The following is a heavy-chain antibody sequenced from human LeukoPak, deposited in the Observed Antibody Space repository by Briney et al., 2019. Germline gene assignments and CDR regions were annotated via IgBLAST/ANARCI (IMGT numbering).Heavy chain of an antibody. CDR1: GFTFSSYA. J-gene: IGHJ4*02. CDR2: ISGSGGST. D-gene: IGHD3-10*01. Sequence: GGSLRLSCAASGFTFSSYAMSWVRQAPGKGLEWVSVISGSGGSTYYADSVKGRFTISRDNSKNTLYLQMNSLRAEDTAVYYCGGSGSYYIAIWGQGTLVTVSS. CDR3: GGSGSYYIAI. V-gene: IGHV3-23*01.